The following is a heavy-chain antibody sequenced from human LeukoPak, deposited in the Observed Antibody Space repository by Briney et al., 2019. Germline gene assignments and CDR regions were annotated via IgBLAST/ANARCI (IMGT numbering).Heavy chain of an antibody. J-gene: IGHJ4*02. CDR2: ISSSGSTI. CDR3: ARDRVRGLTSFDY. V-gene: IGHV3-11*01. D-gene: IGHD3-10*01. Sequence: PGGSLRLSCAASGFTFSDYYMSWIRQAPGKGLEWVPYISSSGSTIYYADSVKGRFTISRDNAKNSLYLQMNSLRAEDTAVYYCARDRVRGLTSFDYWGQGTLVTVSS. CDR1: GFTFSDYY.